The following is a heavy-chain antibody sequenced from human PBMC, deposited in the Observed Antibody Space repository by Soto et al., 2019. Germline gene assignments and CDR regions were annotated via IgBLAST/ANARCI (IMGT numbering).Heavy chain of an antibody. Sequence: QVQLQQWGAGLLKPSETLSLTCAVYGGSFSGYYWSWIRQPPGKGLEWIGEINHSGSTNYNTSLKSRVPISVDTSKNQFSLKLIAVTAADTAVYYCEIVMYYYGSGSYYIVPKKEYNWFDPWGQGTLVTVSS. J-gene: IGHJ5*02. CDR2: INHSGST. V-gene: IGHV4-34*01. CDR3: EIVMYYYGSGSYYIVPKKEYNWFDP. CDR1: GGSFSGYY. D-gene: IGHD3-10*01.